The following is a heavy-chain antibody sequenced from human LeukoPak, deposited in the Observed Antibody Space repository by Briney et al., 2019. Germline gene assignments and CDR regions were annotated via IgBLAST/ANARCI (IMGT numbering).Heavy chain of an antibody. J-gene: IGHJ3*02. CDR1: GCSVSSSSWY. V-gene: IGHV4-61*01. D-gene: IGHD4-23*01. CDR3: ARGLVSRAFDI. Sequence: KPSETLSRTCTVSGCSVSSSSWYWRWIRQPPGKGLVWIGYIYYSGSTNYNPSLKSRITTSVDASKNQFSLQLSPVTAADTAFYYCARGLVSRAFDIWGQGTMVTVSS. CDR2: IYYSGST.